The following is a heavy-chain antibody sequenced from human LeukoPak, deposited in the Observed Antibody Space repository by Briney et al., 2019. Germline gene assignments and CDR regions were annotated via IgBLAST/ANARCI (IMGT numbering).Heavy chain of an antibody. D-gene: IGHD3-3*01. CDR2: IYHSGRT. CDR1: GYSISSGYY. V-gene: IGHV4-38-2*02. CDR3: ARVKGRITIFGGSDY. Sequence: SETLSLTCTVSGYSISSGYYWGWIRQPPGKGLEWIGSIYHSGRTYYNPSLKSRVTISVDTSKNQFSLKLSSVTAADTAVYYCARVKGRITIFGGSDYWGQGTLVTVSS. J-gene: IGHJ4*02.